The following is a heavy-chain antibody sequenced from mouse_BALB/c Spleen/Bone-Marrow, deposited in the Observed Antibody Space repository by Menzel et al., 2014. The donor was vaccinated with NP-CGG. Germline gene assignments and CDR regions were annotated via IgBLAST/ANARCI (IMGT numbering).Heavy chain of an antibody. V-gene: IGHV14-3*02. J-gene: IGHJ3*01. CDR1: GFNIKDTY. CDR2: IDPANGNT. D-gene: IGHD2-4*01. Sequence: EVQLQQSGAVLVKPGALVKLSCTASGFNIKDTYMHWVKQRPEQGLEWIGRIDPANGNTKYDPKFQGKATITADTSSNTAYLQLSSLTSEDAAVYYCAMITTGAWFAYWGQGTLVTVSA. CDR3: AMITTGAWFAY.